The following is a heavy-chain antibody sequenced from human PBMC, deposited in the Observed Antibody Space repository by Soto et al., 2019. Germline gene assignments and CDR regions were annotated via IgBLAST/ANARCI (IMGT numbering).Heavy chain of an antibody. CDR3: ARGRIVVAGGFDP. Sequence: QVQLVQSGAEVKKPGASVKVSCKASGYTFTSYDIIWVRQATGQGLEWMGWMNPSTGNTDNAQKFQGRLTMTGNTSISTASMELSSLRFEDTALYYCARGRIVVAGGFDPWGQGTLVTVSS. CDR2: MNPSTGNT. J-gene: IGHJ5*02. V-gene: IGHV1-8*01. CDR1: GYTFTSYD. D-gene: IGHD6-19*01.